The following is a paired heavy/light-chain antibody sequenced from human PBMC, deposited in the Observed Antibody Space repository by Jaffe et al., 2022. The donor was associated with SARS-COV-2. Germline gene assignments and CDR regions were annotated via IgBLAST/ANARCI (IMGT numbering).Heavy chain of an antibody. V-gene: IGHV3-30*04. J-gene: IGHJ4*02. CDR3: ARVDEPWTSISAALY. CDR1: GFTFSTYV. CDR2: ITPDGSIK. Sequence: QVQLVESGGGVVHPGRSLRLSCAASGFTFSTYVMVWVRQAPGKGLEWVALITPDGSIKSYGDSVKGRFTVSRDNSKDTLYLHMDSLRPEDTAVYFCARVDEPWTSISAALYWGPGTLVTVSS. D-gene: IGHD6-13*01.
Light chain of an antibody. CDR2: KAS. CDR3: QQYSGFSLYT. CDR1: QSVSLW. V-gene: IGKV1-5*03. Sequence: DIQMTQSPSTLSASVGDRVTITCRVSQSVSLWLAWYQQRPGKAPKLLIHKASTLQSGVPSRFSGSGSGTEFTLTISSLQPEDFATYYCQQYSGFSLYTFGPGTRLEIK. J-gene: IGKJ2*01.